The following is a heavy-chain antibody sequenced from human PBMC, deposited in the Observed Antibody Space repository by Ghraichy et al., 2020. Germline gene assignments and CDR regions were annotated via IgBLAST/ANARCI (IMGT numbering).Heavy chain of an antibody. V-gene: IGHV3-23*01. D-gene: IGHD2-2*02. CDR1: GFTFSSYA. J-gene: IGHJ6*02. CDR2: IGGSGDST. Sequence: GGSLRLSCAASGFTFSSYAMTWVRQAPGKGLEWVSAIGGSGDSTSYTDSVKGRFTISRDNSKNTVYLQMNSLRAEDTAVYYCAKRGYCSTSSCYTRVSSYFGMDVWGQGTTVTVSS. CDR3: AKRGYCSTSSCYTRVSSYFGMDV.